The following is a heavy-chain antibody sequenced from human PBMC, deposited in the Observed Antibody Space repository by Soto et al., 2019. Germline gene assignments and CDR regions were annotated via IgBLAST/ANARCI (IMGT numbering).Heavy chain of an antibody. J-gene: IGHJ5*02. V-gene: IGHV4-34*01. Sequence: QVQLQQWGAGLLKPSETLSLTCAVYGGSFSTYYWTWIRQPPGKGLEWIGEINQSGTTNYNPSLKSRVTLSIDTSKNQFSLRLTSVTAAVTAVYYCARDDGTISRGWFDPWGQGTLVTVSS. CDR3: ARDDGTISRGWFDP. CDR1: GGSFSTYY. D-gene: IGHD3-9*01. CDR2: INQSGTT.